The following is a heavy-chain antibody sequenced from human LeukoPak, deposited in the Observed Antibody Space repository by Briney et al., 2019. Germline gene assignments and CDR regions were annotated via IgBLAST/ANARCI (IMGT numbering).Heavy chain of an antibody. D-gene: IGHD6-19*01. CDR1: GFTFSDYW. CDR2: INRDASRP. V-gene: IGHV3-74*01. Sequence: GGSLRLSCAASGFTFSDYWMHWVRQAPGKGLVWVSRINRDASRPSYADSVKGRFTISRDNAKNTLYLQMNSLRAEDTAVYYCAREPVAVAGGYYSYMYVWGKGATVTVSS. CDR3: AREPVAVAGGYYSYMYV. J-gene: IGHJ6*03.